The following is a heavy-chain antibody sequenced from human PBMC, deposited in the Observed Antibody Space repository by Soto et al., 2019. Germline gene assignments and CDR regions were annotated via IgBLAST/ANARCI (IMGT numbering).Heavy chain of an antibody. CDR1: GGTFSSYA. J-gene: IGHJ4*02. V-gene: IGHV1-69*06. CDR2: IIPIFGTA. CDR3: AKRSSGGSCYPDPCFDY. Sequence: QVQLVQSGAEVKKPGSSVKVSCKASGGTFSSYAISWVRQAPGQGLEWMGGIIPIFGTANYAQKFQGRVTITADKSPSTVYMELSSLGSADTAVYYCAKRSSGGSCYPDPCFDYWGQGTLVTVSS. D-gene: IGHD2-15*01.